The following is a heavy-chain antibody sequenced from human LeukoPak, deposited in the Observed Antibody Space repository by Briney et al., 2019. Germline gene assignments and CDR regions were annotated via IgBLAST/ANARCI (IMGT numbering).Heavy chain of an antibody. V-gene: IGHV4-61*02. J-gene: IGHJ5*02. CDR2: IYTSGST. CDR1: GGSISSGSYY. Sequence: SETLSLTCTVSGGSISSGSYYWSWIRQPAGKGLEWIGRIYTSGSTNYNPSLKSRVTISVDTSKNQFSLKLSSVTAADTAVYYCARHKRFGSSGWSGDWFDPWGQGTLVTVSS. CDR3: ARHKRFGSSGWSGDWFDP. D-gene: IGHD6-19*01.